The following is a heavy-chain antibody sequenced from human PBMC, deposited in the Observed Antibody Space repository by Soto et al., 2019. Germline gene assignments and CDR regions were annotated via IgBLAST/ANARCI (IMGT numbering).Heavy chain of an antibody. J-gene: IGHJ4*02. D-gene: IGHD1-1*01. CDR1: GGSISSGGYS. CDR2: IYYSGST. CDR3: ARERNGDYFDY. Sequence: SETLSLTCAVSGGSISSGGYSWSWIRQPPGKGLEWIGYIYYSGSTNYNPSLKSRVTISVDTSKNQFSLKLSSVTAADTAVYYCARERNGDYFDYWGQGTLVTVSS. V-gene: IGHV4-61*08.